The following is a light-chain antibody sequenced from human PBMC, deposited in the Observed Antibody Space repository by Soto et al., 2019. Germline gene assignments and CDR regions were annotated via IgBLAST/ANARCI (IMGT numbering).Light chain of an antibody. CDR3: QQANSFPLT. J-gene: IGKJ4*01. Sequence: DIQMTQSPSSVSASVGDRVTITCRASQDISTWLAWYQQKPGKAPKLLIYAASSLQSEVPSRFSGSGFGTDFRRAISSVQPEDFATYYCQQANSFPLTFGGGTKVEI. CDR2: AAS. CDR1: QDISTW. V-gene: IGKV1D-12*01.